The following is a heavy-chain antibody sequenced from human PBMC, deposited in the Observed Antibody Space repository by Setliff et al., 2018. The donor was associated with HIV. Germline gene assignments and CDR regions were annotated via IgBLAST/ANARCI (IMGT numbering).Heavy chain of an antibody. D-gene: IGHD5-12*01. CDR3: ARGGNSRAAWFDS. Sequence: PSETLSLTCTVSGGSISGHYWSWIRQPPGKGLEWIAYIFYTGSTNYNPSLKSRVTISVDTSKNQFFLKLSSVTAADTAVYYCARGGNSRAAWFDSWGQGTLVTVSS. V-gene: IGHV4-59*11. J-gene: IGHJ5*01. CDR2: IFYTGST. CDR1: GGSISGHY.